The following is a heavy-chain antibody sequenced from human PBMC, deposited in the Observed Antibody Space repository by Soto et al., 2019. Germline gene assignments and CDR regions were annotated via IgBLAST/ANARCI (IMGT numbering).Heavy chain of an antibody. CDR2: IYYSGST. Sequence: QVQLQESGPGLVKPSQTLSLTCTVSGGSISSGGYYWSWIRQHPGKGLEWIGYIYYSGSTYYNPSLKSRVTISLDTSKNQFSLKLSSVTAADTAVYYCARDLHILTGHSSYWFDPWGQGTLVTVSS. CDR1: GGSISSGGYY. CDR3: ARDLHILTGHSSYWFDP. V-gene: IGHV4-31*03. J-gene: IGHJ5*02. D-gene: IGHD3-9*01.